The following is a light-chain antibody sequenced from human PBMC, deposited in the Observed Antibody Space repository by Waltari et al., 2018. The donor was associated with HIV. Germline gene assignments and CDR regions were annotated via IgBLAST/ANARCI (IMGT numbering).Light chain of an antibody. CDR2: GAS. CDR1: QSVRSAS. Sequence: EIVLTQSTGTLSLSQGERSTLSCRASQSVRSASLAWYQQKPGQAPRLLIFGASSRAPGIPDRFSGSGAVTDFILTISRLEPEDCAVYYCQQYAASPLTFGGGTRVEIK. J-gene: IGKJ4*01. V-gene: IGKV3-20*01. CDR3: QQYAASPLT.